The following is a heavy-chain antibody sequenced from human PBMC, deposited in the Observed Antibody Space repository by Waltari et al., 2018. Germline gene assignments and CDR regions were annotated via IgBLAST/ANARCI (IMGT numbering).Heavy chain of an antibody. Sequence: EVQLVESGGGLVQPGGSLRLSCAASGFPFGSYWMHWVRPAPGKGLVWVSRISGTGSNTNYADSVRGRFTISRDNAKNTLYLQMNSLTAEDTAVYYCAKYSSSSGGANWYFDLWGRGTLVTVSS. CDR1: GFPFGSYW. J-gene: IGHJ2*01. CDR3: AKYSSSSGGANWYFDL. V-gene: IGHV3-74*01. D-gene: IGHD6-13*01. CDR2: ISGTGSNT.